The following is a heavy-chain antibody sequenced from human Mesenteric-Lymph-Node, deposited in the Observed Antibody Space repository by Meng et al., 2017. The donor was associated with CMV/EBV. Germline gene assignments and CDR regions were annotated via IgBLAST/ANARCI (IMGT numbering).Heavy chain of an antibody. CDR1: GFTFSPTG. CDR3: ARGGYDCWSGYGPDY. Sequence: GESLKISCTASGFTFSPTGMTWVRQAPGKGLEWVSTISSTYELKYSDSVKGRFTISRDNDRNSVYLQMNSLRVEDTAVYFCARGGYDCWSGYGPDYWGQGTLVTVSS. D-gene: IGHD3-3*01. J-gene: IGHJ4*02. V-gene: IGHV3-21*01. CDR2: ISSTYELK.